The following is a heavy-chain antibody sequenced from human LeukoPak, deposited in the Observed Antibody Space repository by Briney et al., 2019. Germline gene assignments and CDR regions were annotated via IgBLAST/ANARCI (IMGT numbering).Heavy chain of an antibody. CDR3: AKDKGYDFWTFFDY. CDR2: ISGSGGST. Sequence: GGSLRLSCAASGFTFSSYAMSWVRQAPGKGLEWVSAISGSGGSTYYADSVKGRFTISRDNSKNTPYLQMNSLRAEDTAVYYCAKDKGYDFWTFFDYWGQGTLVTVSS. D-gene: IGHD3-3*01. CDR1: GFTFSSYA. V-gene: IGHV3-23*01. J-gene: IGHJ4*02.